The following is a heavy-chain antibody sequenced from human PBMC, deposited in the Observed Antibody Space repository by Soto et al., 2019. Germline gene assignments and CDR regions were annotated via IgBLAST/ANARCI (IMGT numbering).Heavy chain of an antibody. D-gene: IGHD3-3*02. Sequence: SETLSLTCTVSFGSISNTHNYWGWIRQPPGKGLEWIGSMFYGVSTYYNPSLKSRVTVSVDTSKNQFSLNLRSVTAADTAVYYCARLPSRHLVDYWGQGTLVTVSS. CDR1: FGSISNTHNY. CDR2: MFYGVST. J-gene: IGHJ4*02. V-gene: IGHV4-39*01. CDR3: ARLPSRHLVDY.